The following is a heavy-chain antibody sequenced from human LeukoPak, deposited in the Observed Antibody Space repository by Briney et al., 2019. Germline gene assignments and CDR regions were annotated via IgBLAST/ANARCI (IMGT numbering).Heavy chain of an antibody. CDR3: ARDLTSTSNWEFDY. V-gene: IGHV1-2*04. D-gene: IGHD1-26*01. CDR2: INPNTGGA. CDR1: GYTFADYF. J-gene: IGHJ4*02. Sequence: ASVKVSCKASGYTFADYFIHWVRRAPGQGREWMGRINPNTGGAEYAPKFQGWVTMTRDTSISTAYVEVNRLISDDTAVYYCARDLTSTSNWEFDYWGQGTPVTVSS.